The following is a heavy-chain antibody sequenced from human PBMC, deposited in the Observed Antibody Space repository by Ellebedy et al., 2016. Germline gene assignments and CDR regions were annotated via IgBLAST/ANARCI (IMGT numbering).Heavy chain of an antibody. Sequence: ASVKVSXXASGYTFTSYAMHWVRQAPGQRLEWMGWINASNGNTKYSQKFQGRVTITRDTSASTAYMELSSLKSEDTAVYYCARDSALWFGESPPFDIWGQGTMVTVSS. J-gene: IGHJ3*02. CDR3: ARDSALWFGESPPFDI. V-gene: IGHV1-3*01. CDR2: INASNGNT. CDR1: GYTFTSYA. D-gene: IGHD3-10*01.